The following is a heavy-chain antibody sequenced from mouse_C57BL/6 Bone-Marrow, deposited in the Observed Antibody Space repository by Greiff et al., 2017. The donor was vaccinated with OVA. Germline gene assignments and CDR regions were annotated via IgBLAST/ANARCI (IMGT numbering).Heavy chain of an antibody. V-gene: IGHV1-52*01. J-gene: IGHJ4*01. CDR2: IDPSDSET. CDR3: ARTNGYGDYDAMDY. Sequence: VQLQQPGAELVRPGSSVKLSCKASGYTFTSYWMHWVKQRPIQGLEWIGNIDPSDSETHYNQKFKDKATLTVDTSSRTAYMQLSSLTSEDAAVYYCARTNGYGDYDAMDYWGQGTSVTVSS. D-gene: IGHD2-2*01. CDR1: GYTFTSYW.